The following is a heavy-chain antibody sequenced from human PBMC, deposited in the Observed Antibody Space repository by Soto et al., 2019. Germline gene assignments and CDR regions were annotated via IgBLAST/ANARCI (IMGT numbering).Heavy chain of an antibody. Sequence: EVQLLESGGGLVQPGGSLRLSCAASGFTFSSYAMSWVRQAPGKGLEWVSAISGSGGSTYYADSVKGRFTISRDNSKNTLYLQMNSLRAEDTAVYYCAKAKGGYCTNGVCLNFDYWGQGTLVTVSS. CDR3: AKAKGGYCTNGVCLNFDY. V-gene: IGHV3-23*01. D-gene: IGHD2-8*01. CDR2: ISGSGGST. CDR1: GFTFSSYA. J-gene: IGHJ4*02.